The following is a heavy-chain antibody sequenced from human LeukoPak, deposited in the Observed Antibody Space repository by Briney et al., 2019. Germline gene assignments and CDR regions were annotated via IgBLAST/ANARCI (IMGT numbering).Heavy chain of an antibody. CDR1: GGTLSSYA. CDR2: IIPIFGTA. D-gene: IGHD6-19*01. CDR3: ARGGIAVAGTDLNFDY. V-gene: IGHV1-69*13. J-gene: IGHJ4*02. Sequence: SVKVSCKASGGTLSSYAISWVRQAPGQGLEWMGGIIPIFGTANYAQKFQGRVTITADESTSTAYMELSSLRSEDTAVYYCARGGIAVAGTDLNFDYWGQGTLVTVSS.